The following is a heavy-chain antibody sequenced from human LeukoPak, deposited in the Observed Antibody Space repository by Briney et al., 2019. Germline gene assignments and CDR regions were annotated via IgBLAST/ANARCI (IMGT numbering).Heavy chain of an antibody. J-gene: IGHJ5*02. D-gene: IGHD6-19*01. CDR1: GGSISSSSYY. Sequence: KPSETLSLTCTVSGGSISSSSYYWGWIRQPPGKGLEWIGSIYYSGSTYYNPSLKSRVTISVDTSKNQFSLKLSSVTAADTAVYYCARHHSGSGWYLVFNWFDPWGQGTLVTVSS. CDR3: ARHHSGSGWYLVFNWFDP. V-gene: IGHV4-39*01. CDR2: IYYSGST.